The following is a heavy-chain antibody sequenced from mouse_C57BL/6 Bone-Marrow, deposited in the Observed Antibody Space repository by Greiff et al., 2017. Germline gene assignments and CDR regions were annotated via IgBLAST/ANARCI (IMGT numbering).Heavy chain of an antibody. CDR2: SRNKANDYTT. V-gene: IGHV7-1*01. CDR1: GFTFSDFY. J-gene: IGHJ4*01. Sequence: EVMLVESGGGLVQSGRSLRLSCATSGFTFSDFYMEWVRQAPGKGLEWIAASRNKANDYTTEYSASVKGRFIVSRDTSQSILYLQMNALEAEDTAIYYCARDAKAMDYWGQGTSVTVSS. CDR3: ARDAKAMDY.